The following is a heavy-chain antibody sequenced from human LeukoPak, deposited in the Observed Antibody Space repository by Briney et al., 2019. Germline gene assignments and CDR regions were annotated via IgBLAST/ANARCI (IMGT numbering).Heavy chain of an antibody. V-gene: IGHV4-4*07. CDR1: GGSISSYY. D-gene: IGHD3-22*01. J-gene: IGHJ4*02. CDR3: ATSYYYDSSGYFDYHDY. CDR2: IYTSGST. Sequence: KPSETLSLTCTVSGGSISSYYWSWIRQPAGKGLEWIGRIYTSGSTNYNPSLKSRVTISVDTSKNQFSLKLSSVTAADTAVYYCATSYYYDSSGYFDYHDYWGQRTLVTVSS.